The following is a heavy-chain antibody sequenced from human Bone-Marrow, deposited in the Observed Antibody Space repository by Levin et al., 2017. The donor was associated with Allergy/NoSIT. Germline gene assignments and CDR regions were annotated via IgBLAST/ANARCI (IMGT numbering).Heavy chain of an antibody. J-gene: IGHJ6*03. V-gene: IGHV3-30*02. CDR2: VSYDGRDE. CDR1: GFTFSTYG. CDR3: AKDGWYNGRDPGHFHYYYMDV. Sequence: PGGSLRLSCAASGFTFSTYGMHWVRQAPGKGLEWVASVSYDGRDEDTAESVKGRFTISRDISTNTLFLQMNSLRPDDTAMYYCAKDGWYNGRDPGHFHYYYMDVWGKGTTVTVSS. D-gene: IGHD1-26*01.